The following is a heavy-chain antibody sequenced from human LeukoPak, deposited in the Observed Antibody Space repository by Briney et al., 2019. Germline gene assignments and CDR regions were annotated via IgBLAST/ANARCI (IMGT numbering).Heavy chain of an antibody. CDR2: ISAYNGNT. V-gene: IGHV1-18*04. Sequence: ASVKVSCKASGYTFTGYYMHWVRQAPGQGLEWMGWISAYNGNTNYAQKLQGRVTMTTDTSTSTAYMELSSLRSEDTAVYYCATIGPSYDILTGYWFDPWGQGTLVTVSS. J-gene: IGHJ5*02. CDR1: GYTFTGYY. D-gene: IGHD3-9*01. CDR3: ATIGPSYDILTGYWFDP.